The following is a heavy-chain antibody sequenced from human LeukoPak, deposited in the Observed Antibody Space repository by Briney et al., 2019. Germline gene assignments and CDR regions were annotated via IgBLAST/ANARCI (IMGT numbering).Heavy chain of an antibody. CDR1: GYTFTGYY. Sequence: ASVKVSCKASGYTFTGYYMHWVRQAPGQGLEWMGWINPNSGGTNYAQKFQGRVTMTRDTSISTAYMELSRLRSDDTAVYYCARAPNPHYYDSSGYLSDAFDIWGQGTMVTVSS. J-gene: IGHJ3*02. V-gene: IGHV1-2*02. D-gene: IGHD3-22*01. CDR2: INPNSGGT. CDR3: ARAPNPHYYDSSGYLSDAFDI.